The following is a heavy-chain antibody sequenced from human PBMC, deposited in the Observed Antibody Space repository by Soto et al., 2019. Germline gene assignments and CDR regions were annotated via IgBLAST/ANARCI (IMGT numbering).Heavy chain of an antibody. J-gene: IGHJ6*03. D-gene: IGHD6-13*01. V-gene: IGHV4-31*03. CDR3: ARGGSSSWEYPGGAYYYYMDV. CDR1: GGSISSGGYY. CDR2: IYYSGST. Sequence: QVQLQESGPGLVKPSQTLSLTCTVSGGSISSGGYYWSWIRQHPGKGLEWIGYIYYSGSTYYNPSLKSRVTISVDTSKNQFSLKLSSVTAADTAVYYCARGGSSSWEYPGGAYYYYMDVWGKGTTVTVSS.